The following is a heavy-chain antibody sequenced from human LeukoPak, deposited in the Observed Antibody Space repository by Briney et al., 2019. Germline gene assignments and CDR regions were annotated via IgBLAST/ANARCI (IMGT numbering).Heavy chain of an antibody. Sequence: GRSLRLSCAASGFTFSSYAMHWVRQAPGKGLEWVAVISYDGSNKYYADSVKGRFTISRDNSKNTLYLQMNSLRAEDTAVYYCARDRFGAYGMDVWGQGTTVTVSS. J-gene: IGHJ6*02. V-gene: IGHV3-30*04. D-gene: IGHD3-10*01. CDR2: ISYDGSNK. CDR3: ARDRFGAYGMDV. CDR1: GFTFSSYA.